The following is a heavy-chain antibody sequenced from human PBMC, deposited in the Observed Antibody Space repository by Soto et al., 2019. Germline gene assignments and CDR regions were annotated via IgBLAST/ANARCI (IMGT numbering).Heavy chain of an antibody. CDR2: ISAYNGNT. CDR3: ARTYSSSYGMDV. CDR1: CYTFTTYG. J-gene: IGHJ6*02. Sequence: GASMKVSCTASCYTFTTYGITWVRQAPGQGLEWMGWISAYNGNTNYAQKLQGRVTMTTDTSTSTAYMELRSLRSDDTAVYYCARTYSSSYGMDVWGQGTTVTGSS. V-gene: IGHV1-18*01. D-gene: IGHD6-13*01.